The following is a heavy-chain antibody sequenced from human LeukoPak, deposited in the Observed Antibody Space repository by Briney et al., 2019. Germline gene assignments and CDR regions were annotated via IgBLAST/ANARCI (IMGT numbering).Heavy chain of an antibody. J-gene: IGHJ4*02. CDR3: AKARLSTGWAYNDY. CDR2: VVGNGGTT. D-gene: IGHD6-19*01. Sequence: GGPLRLSCAASGFTFVNYAMSWVRQAPGKGLEWVSAVVGNGGTTFYADSVKGRFTISRDNSKKMVYLQIYSLRAEDTAVYYCAKARLSTGWAYNDYWGPGTLVTVSS. V-gene: IGHV3-23*01. CDR1: GFTFVNYA.